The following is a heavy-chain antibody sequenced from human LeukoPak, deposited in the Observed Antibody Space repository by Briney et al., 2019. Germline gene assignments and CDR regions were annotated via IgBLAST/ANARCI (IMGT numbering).Heavy chain of an antibody. Sequence: SQTLSLTGTVSGGSISSGDYYWSWICQPPGKGLEWIGYIYYSGNTNYNPSLRSRVTISIDTSENQFSLKLSSVTAADTAVYYCARGGDYGDPPNYWGQGTLVTVSS. V-gene: IGHV4-30-4*01. J-gene: IGHJ4*02. CDR2: IYYSGNT. CDR3: ARGGDYGDPPNY. CDR1: GGSISSGDYY. D-gene: IGHD4-17*01.